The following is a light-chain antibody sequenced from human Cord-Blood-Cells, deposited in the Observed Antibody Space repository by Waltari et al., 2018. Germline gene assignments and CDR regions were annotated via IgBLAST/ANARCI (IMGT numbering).Light chain of an antibody. Sequence: QSALTQPASVSGSPGQSITISCTGTSSDVGGYNYVSWYQQHPGKAPKLMIYDVSTRPSGVSNRFCGSKSGNTASLTISGLQAEDEADYYCSSYTSSSTWVFGGGTKLTFL. J-gene: IGLJ3*02. CDR1: SSDVGGYNY. CDR3: SSYTSSSTWV. V-gene: IGLV2-14*01. CDR2: DVS.